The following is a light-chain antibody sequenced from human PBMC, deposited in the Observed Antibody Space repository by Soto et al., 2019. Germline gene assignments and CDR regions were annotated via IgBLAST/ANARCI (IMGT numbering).Light chain of an antibody. CDR2: GNN. V-gene: IGLV1-51*01. J-gene: IGLJ3*02. Sequence: QSVLTQPPSVSAAPGQKVTISCSGSSSNIGNNYVSWYQQLPGTAPKLLIYGNNKRPSGIPDRFSGSNSGTSATLGITGLQTGDEADYYCETWNASLSAWVFGGGTKLTVL. CDR1: SSNIGNNY. CDR3: ETWNASLSAWV.